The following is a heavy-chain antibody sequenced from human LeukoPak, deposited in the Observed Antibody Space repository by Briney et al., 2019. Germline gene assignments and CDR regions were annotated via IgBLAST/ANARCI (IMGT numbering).Heavy chain of an antibody. V-gene: IGHV3-30-3*01. J-gene: IGHJ4*02. CDR3: ARENFDY. Sequence: GGSLRLSCAASGFTFSSYAMHWVRQAPGKGLEWVAVISYDGSNKYYADSVKGRFTISRDDSKNTLYLQMNSLRAEDTAVYYCARENFDYWGQGTLVTVSS. CDR2: ISYDGSNK. CDR1: GFTFSSYA.